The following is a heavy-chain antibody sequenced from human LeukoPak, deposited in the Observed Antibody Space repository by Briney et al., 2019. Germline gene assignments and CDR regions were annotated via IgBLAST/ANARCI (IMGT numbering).Heavy chain of an antibody. V-gene: IGHV1-2*02. CDR2: INPEKGDT. D-gene: IGHD2-21*01. Sequence: ASVKVSCKASGYTFAGYYIHWVRRAPGQGLEWLGWINPEKGDTKSAQKFRDRVIMTTDTSLTTAYMEVINLSSDDTAVYYCTRSSWDCSSGDCYSNMIFDYWGQGSLVTVSS. CDR3: TRSSWDCSSGDCYSNMIFDY. CDR1: GYTFAGYY. J-gene: IGHJ4*02.